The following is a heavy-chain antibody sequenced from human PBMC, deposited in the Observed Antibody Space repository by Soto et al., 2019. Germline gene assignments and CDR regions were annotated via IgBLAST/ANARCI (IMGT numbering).Heavy chain of an antibody. Sequence: GGSLRLYCAASGFTFSSYAMTWVRQAPGKRLEWVSGISGSGGTTSYTDSVKGRFTISRDNSKKTLFLEMKSLGVEDTAVYFCARDVWETTSRYYGLDLWGLGTTVTV. CDR2: ISGSGGTT. D-gene: IGHD1-26*01. J-gene: IGHJ6*02. CDR1: GFTFSSYA. CDR3: ARDVWETTSRYYGLDL. V-gene: IGHV3-23*01.